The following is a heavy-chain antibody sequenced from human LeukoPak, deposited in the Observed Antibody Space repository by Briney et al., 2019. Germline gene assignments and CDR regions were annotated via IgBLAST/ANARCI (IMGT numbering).Heavy chain of an antibody. D-gene: IGHD6-25*01. CDR2: IYHSGST. J-gene: IGHJ2*01. V-gene: IGHV4-30-2*01. CDR1: GGSISSGGYY. Sequence: SETLSLTCTVSGGSISSGGYYWRWIRQPPGKGMEWIGYIYHSGSTYYNPSLKSRVTISVDRSKNRFSLKLSSVTAADTAVYYCAAGATQNLGWYFDLWGRGTLVTVSS. CDR3: AAGATQNLGWYFDL.